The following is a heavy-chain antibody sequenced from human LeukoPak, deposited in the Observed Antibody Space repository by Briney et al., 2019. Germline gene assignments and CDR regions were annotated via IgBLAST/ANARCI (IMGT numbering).Heavy chain of an antibody. V-gene: IGHV3-23*01. CDR3: AKDSVGVAGPDH. J-gene: IGHJ4*02. CDR1: GFTFSSYA. CDR2: ISGSGGST. D-gene: IGHD6-19*01. Sequence: GGSLRLSCAASGFTFSSYAMSWVRQAPGKGLEWVSAISGSGGSTYYADSVKGRFTLSRDNSKNTVYLQMNSLRAEDTAVYYCAKDSVGVAGPDHWGQGTLVTVSS.